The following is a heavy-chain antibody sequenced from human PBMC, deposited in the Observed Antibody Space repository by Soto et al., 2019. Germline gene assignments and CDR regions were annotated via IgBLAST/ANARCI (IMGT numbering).Heavy chain of an antibody. V-gene: IGHV3-30*18. Sequence: GGSLRLSCAASGFTFSSYGMHWVRQAPDKGLEWVAVISYDGSNKYYADSVKGRFTISRDNSKNTLYLQMNSLRAEDTAVYYCAKDSIGSALDYWGQGTLVTVSS. CDR2: ISYDGSNK. J-gene: IGHJ4*02. CDR3: AKDSIGSALDY. D-gene: IGHD2-2*01. CDR1: GFTFSSYG.